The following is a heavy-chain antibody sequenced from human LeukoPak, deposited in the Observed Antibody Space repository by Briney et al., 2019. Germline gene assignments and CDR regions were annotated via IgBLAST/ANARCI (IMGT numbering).Heavy chain of an antibody. D-gene: IGHD5-18*01. Sequence: SETLSLTCAVYGGSFSGYYWSWIRQPPGKGLEWIGEINHSGSTNYNPSLKSRVTISVDTSKNQFSLKLSSVTAADTAVYYCARGPPRGYSYGYYLDYWGQGTLITVSS. J-gene: IGHJ4*02. V-gene: IGHV4-34*01. CDR3: ARGPPRGYSYGYYLDY. CDR2: INHSGST. CDR1: GGSFSGYY.